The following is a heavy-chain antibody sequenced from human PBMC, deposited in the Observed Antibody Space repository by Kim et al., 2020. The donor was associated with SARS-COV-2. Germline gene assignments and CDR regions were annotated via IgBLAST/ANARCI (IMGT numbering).Heavy chain of an antibody. CDR3: ARAYYDILTGYYWAFDY. V-gene: IGHV1-3*01. D-gene: IGHD3-9*01. J-gene: IGHJ4*02. Sequence: SQSRVTITRDTSASTAYMELSSLRSEDTAVYYCARAYYDILTGYYWAFDYWGQGTLVTVSS.